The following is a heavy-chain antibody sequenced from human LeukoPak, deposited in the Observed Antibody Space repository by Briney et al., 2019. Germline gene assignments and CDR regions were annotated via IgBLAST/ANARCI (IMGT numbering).Heavy chain of an antibody. CDR2: SSPYNDNT. D-gene: IGHD1-14*01. CDR1: GYTFTSYG. Sequence: ASVKVSCKASGYTFTSYGISWVRQAPGQGLEWMGWSSPYNDNTNYAQKFQGRVTMTTDTSKTAAYMELRRLRYDDTAVYYCARGGNRGRRTPNHDIWGRGTLGTLS. V-gene: IGHV1-18*01. CDR3: ARGGNRGRRTPNHDI. J-gene: IGHJ1*01.